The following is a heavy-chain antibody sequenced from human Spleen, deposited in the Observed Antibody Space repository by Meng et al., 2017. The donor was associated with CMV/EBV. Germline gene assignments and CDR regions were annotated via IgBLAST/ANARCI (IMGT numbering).Heavy chain of an antibody. CDR3: ARGPSVVVPAAHFDY. J-gene: IGHJ4*02. CDR1: GGSISSYY. V-gene: IGHV4-4*07. D-gene: IGHD2-2*01. Sequence: QVQLQGSGPGLVKPSETLSLTCTVSGGSISSYYWSWIRQPAGKGLEWIGRIYTSGSTNYNPSLKSRVTMSVDTSKNQFSLKLSSVTAADTAVYYCARGPSVVVPAAHFDYWGQGTLVTVSS. CDR2: IYTSGST.